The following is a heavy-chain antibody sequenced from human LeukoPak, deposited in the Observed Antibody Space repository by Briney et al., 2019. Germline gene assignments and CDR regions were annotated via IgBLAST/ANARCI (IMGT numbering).Heavy chain of an antibody. CDR3: ASGAASYYYGSGSYPADY. J-gene: IGHJ4*02. V-gene: IGHV3-11*04. D-gene: IGHD3-10*01. Sequence: KTGGSLRHSCAASGFTFSDYYMSWIRQAPGKGLEWVSYISSSGSTIYYADSVKGRFTISRDNAKNSLYLQMNSLRAEDTAVYYCASGAASYYYGSGSYPADYWGQGTLVTVSS. CDR1: GFTFSDYY. CDR2: ISSSGSTI.